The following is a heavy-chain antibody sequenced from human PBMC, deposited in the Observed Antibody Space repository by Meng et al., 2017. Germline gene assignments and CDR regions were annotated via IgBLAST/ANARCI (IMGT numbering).Heavy chain of an antibody. CDR1: GYTFTGYY. Sequence: ASVKVSCKASGYTFTGYYMHWVRQAPGQGLEWMGRINPNSGGTNYAQKFQGRVTMTRDTSISTAYMELSRLRSDDTAVYYCAKTYSSSWYYFDYWGQGTPVTVSS. J-gene: IGHJ4*02. D-gene: IGHD6-13*01. V-gene: IGHV1-2*06. CDR3: AKTYSSSWYYFDY. CDR2: INPNSGGT.